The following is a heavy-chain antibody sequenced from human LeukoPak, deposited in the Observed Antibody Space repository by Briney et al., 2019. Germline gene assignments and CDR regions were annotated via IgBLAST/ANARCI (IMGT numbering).Heavy chain of an antibody. D-gene: IGHD7-27*01. CDR1: GFSFSYAW. V-gene: IGHV3-15*01. CDR3: CTVGTPY. J-gene: IGHJ4*02. Sequence: GGSLRLSCAASGFSFSYAWMNWVRQAPGKGLEWVGRIKLKTEGGTTDYAAPVKGRFTISRDDSRNTVYLQMNSLKTEDTAVYYCCTVGTPYWGRGTLVTVSS. CDR2: IKLKTEGGTT.